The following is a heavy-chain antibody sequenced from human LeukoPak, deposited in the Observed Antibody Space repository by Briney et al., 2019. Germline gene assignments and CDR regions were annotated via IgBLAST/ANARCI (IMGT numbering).Heavy chain of an antibody. D-gene: IGHD4-11*01. J-gene: IGHJ4*02. CDR1: GYTFTSYG. CDR2: ISAYNGNT. CDR3: ARDRAVTTHSQERDFDY. Sequence: ASVTVSCKASGYTFTSYGISWVRQAPGQGLEWMGWISAYNGNTNYAQKLRGRVTMTTDTSTSTAYMELRSLRSDDTAVYYCARDRAVTTHSQERDFDYWGQGTLVTVSS. V-gene: IGHV1-18*01.